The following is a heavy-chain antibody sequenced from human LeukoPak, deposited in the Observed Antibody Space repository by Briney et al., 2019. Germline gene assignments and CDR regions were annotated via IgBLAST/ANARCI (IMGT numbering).Heavy chain of an antibody. D-gene: IGHD2-8*01. CDR1: GYTFTSYY. V-gene: IGHV1-46*01. Sequence: ASVKVSCKASGYTFTSYYMHWVRQAPGQGLEWMGIIKPSGGSTSYAQKFQGRVTMTRDMSTSTVYMELSSLRSEDTAVYYCARAGCTNGVCHPFYYMDVWGKGTTVTVSS. J-gene: IGHJ6*03. CDR3: ARAGCTNGVCHPFYYMDV. CDR2: IKPSGGST.